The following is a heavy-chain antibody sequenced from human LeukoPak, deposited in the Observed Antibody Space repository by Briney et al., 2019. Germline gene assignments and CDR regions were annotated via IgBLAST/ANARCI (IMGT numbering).Heavy chain of an antibody. D-gene: IGHD6-19*01. Sequence: GGSLRLSCAASGFTFSSYSMNWVRQAPGKGLEWVSSISSSSSYIYYADSVKGRFTISRDIAKNSLYLQMNSLRAEDTAVYYCARPPPGYSSGWYALVDYWGQGTLVTVSS. CDR1: GFTFSSYS. CDR2: ISSSSSYI. J-gene: IGHJ4*02. CDR3: ARPPPGYSSGWYALVDY. V-gene: IGHV3-21*01.